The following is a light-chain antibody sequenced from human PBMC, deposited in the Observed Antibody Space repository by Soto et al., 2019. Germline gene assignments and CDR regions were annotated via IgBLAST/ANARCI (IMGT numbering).Light chain of an antibody. CDR3: QQSYSTPYT. CDR1: QSISSY. CDR2: AAS. Sequence: DIQMTQSPSSLSASVADRVTITCRASQSISSYLNWYQQKPGKAPKLLIYAASSLQSGVPSRLSGSGSGTDFSLTISSLQPVDFATYYCQQSYSTPYTFGQGTKLEIK. V-gene: IGKV1-39*01. J-gene: IGKJ2*01.